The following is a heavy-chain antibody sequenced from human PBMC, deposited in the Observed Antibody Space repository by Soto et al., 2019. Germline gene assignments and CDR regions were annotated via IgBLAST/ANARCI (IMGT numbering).Heavy chain of an antibody. V-gene: IGHV3-23*01. Sequence: GGSLRLSSASSGFTFSSYAMSWVRQAPGKGLEWVSAISGSGGSTYYADSVKGRFTISRDNSKNTLYLQMNSLRAEDTAVYYCAKHEEWSLRSHFDYWGQGTLVTVSS. CDR3: AKHEEWSLRSHFDY. D-gene: IGHD5-12*01. J-gene: IGHJ4*02. CDR1: GFTFSSYA. CDR2: ISGSGGST.